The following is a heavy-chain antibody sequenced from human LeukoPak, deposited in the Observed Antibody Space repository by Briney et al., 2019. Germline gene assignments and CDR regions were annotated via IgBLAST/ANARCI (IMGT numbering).Heavy chain of an antibody. CDR3: ARDRGPRTGFMVREAYDY. Sequence: GGSLRLPCAASGFTFSDYWIHWVRQAPGKGLVWVSRINTDGSITNYADSVKGRFSISRDNAKNTLYLQMSSLRAEDTAVYYCARDRGPRTGFMVREAYDYWGQGTLVTVSS. CDR2: INTDGSIT. CDR1: GFTFSDYW. V-gene: IGHV3-74*01. J-gene: IGHJ4*02. D-gene: IGHD3-10*01.